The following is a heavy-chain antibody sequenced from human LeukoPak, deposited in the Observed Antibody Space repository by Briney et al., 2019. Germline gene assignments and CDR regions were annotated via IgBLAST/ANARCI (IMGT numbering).Heavy chain of an antibody. Sequence: SETLSLTCVVYGGSFSGYYWSWIRQPPGKGLEWIGEINHSGSTNYNPSLKSRVTISVDTSKNQFSLKLSSVTAADTAVYYCARGGITMVRGVPNNWFDPWGQGTLVTVSS. V-gene: IGHV4-34*01. J-gene: IGHJ5*02. D-gene: IGHD3-10*01. CDR1: GGSFSGYY. CDR3: ARGGITMVRGVPNNWFDP. CDR2: INHSGST.